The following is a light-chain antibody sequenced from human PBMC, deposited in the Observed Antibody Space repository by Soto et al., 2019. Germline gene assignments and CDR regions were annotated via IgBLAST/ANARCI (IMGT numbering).Light chain of an antibody. Sequence: DIQVSKSAFTMTASLGDRFTTTCLVGHSSSSWLAWYQQKPGKAPNLLIYGASSLEGGVPSRFSGNRSGTEFTLTISSLQPDDFAAYYCHQDNSNSWTFGQGTKVDIK. J-gene: IGKJ1*01. CDR1: HSSSSW. CDR3: HQDNSNSWT. V-gene: IGKV1-5*01. CDR2: GAS.